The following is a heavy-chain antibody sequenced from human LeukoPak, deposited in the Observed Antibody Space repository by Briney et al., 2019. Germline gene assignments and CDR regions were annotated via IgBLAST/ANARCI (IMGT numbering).Heavy chain of an antibody. V-gene: IGHV4-39*07. D-gene: IGHD2/OR15-2a*01. CDR2: IYYSGST. J-gene: IGHJ6*02. CDR3: AREISYYYYGMDV. CDR1: GGSISSSSHY. Sequence: SETLSLTCTVSGGSISSSSHYWGWIRQPPGKGLEWIGSIYYSGSTYYNPSLKSRVTISVDTSKNQFSLKLSSVTAADTAVYYCAREISYYYYGMDVWGQGTTVTVSS.